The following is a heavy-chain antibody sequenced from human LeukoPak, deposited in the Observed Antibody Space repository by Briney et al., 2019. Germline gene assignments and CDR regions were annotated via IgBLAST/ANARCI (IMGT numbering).Heavy chain of an antibody. D-gene: IGHD1-7*01. Sequence: SSVTVSCMSSGGTFRSYAISWVRQAPGQGLEWMGRIIPILGIANYAQKFQGRVTITADKSTTTAYMELSSLRSEDTAVDYCAMEDSITGTTELDYWGQGTLVTVSS. CDR2: IIPILGIA. J-gene: IGHJ4*02. CDR3: AMEDSITGTTELDY. CDR1: GGTFRSYA. V-gene: IGHV1-69*04.